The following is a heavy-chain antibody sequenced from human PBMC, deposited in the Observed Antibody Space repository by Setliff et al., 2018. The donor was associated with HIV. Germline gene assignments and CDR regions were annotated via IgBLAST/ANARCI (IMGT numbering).Heavy chain of an antibody. CDR3: ARGDYRIIAAAGSGWFDP. Sequence: SETMSLTCSVSGGSISSRSPYYWGWIRQPPGKGLEWIGSIYYSGSTYYNPSLQSRVTISVDTSNNQFFLKLTSVTAADTAVYYCARGDYRIIAAAGSGWFDPWGQGTLVTVSS. J-gene: IGHJ5*02. D-gene: IGHD6-13*01. CDR2: IYYSGST. V-gene: IGHV4-39*01. CDR1: GGSISSRSPYY.